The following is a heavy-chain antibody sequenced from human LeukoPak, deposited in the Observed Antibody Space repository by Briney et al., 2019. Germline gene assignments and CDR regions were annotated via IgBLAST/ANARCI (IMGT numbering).Heavy chain of an antibody. J-gene: IGHJ6*04. CDR2: IKQDGSEK. V-gene: IGHV3-7*01. Sequence: PGGSLRLSCAASGFTFSSYWMSWVRQAPGKGLEWVANIKQDGSEKYYVDSVKGRFTISRDNAKNSLYLQMNSLRAEDTAVYYCARDGGGAAAFSMDVWGKGTTVTVSS. D-gene: IGHD6-13*01. CDR3: ARDGGGAAAFSMDV. CDR1: GFTFSSYW.